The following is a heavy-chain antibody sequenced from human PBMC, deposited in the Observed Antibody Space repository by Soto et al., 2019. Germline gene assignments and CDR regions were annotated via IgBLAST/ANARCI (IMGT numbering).Heavy chain of an antibody. V-gene: IGHV4-39*02. J-gene: IGHJ4*02. Sequence: PSETLSLTCTVSGGSVSSSGNYWGWIRPPPGKGLEWIGSIYYSGSTYYNPSLKSRVTTSVDTSKNQFSLKLSSVTAADTAVYYCARDKRDLRFLEWSYYFDYWGQGTLVTVSS. CDR1: GGSVSSSGNY. D-gene: IGHD3-3*01. CDR2: IYYSGST. CDR3: ARDKRDLRFLEWSYYFDY.